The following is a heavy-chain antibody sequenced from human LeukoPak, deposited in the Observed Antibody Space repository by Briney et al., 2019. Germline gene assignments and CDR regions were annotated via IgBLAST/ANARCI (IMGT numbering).Heavy chain of an antibody. V-gene: IGHV4-30-4*08. CDR3: ARVHYDFWSGYRGGGWFDP. Sequence: SETLSLTCTVSGGSISSGDHYWSWIRQPPGKGLEWIGYIYYSGSTYYNPSLKSRVTISVDTSKNQFSLKLSSVTAADTAVYYCARVHYDFWSGYRGGGWFDPWGQGTLVTVSS. CDR1: GGSISSGDHY. D-gene: IGHD3-3*01. J-gene: IGHJ5*02. CDR2: IYYSGST.